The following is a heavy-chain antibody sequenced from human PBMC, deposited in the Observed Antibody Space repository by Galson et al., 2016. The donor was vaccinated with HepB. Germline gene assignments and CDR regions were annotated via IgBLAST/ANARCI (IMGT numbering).Heavy chain of an antibody. CDR2: IIPILATA. V-gene: IGHV1-69*13. D-gene: IGHD2-21*02. CDR3: ARVPHCGGDCQQFFFDY. CDR1: GGTFSSYA. J-gene: IGHJ4*02. Sequence: SVKVSCKASGGTFSSYAISWVRQAPGQGLEWMGGIIPILATATYAQRYQGRVTLTADLSASTAYMEVSSLRSDDSAVYYCARVPHCGGDCQQFFFDYWGQGTLVTVSS.